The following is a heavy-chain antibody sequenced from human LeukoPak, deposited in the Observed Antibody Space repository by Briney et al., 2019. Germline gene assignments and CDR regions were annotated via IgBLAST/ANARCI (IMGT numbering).Heavy chain of an antibody. D-gene: IGHD4-17*01. CDR2: ISAYNGNT. J-gene: IGHJ5*02. Sequence: GASVKVSCKASGYTFTSYGISWVRQAPGQGLEWMGWISAYNGNTNYAQKLQGRVTMTTDTSTSTAYMELRSLRSDDTAVYYCARLEHTDYGDYVSYYWFDPWGQGTLVTVSS. CDR3: ARLEHTDYGDYVSYYWFDP. V-gene: IGHV1-18*01. CDR1: GYTFTSYG.